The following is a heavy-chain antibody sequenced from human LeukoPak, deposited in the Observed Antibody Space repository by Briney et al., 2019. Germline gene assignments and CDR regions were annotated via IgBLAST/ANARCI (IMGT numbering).Heavy chain of an antibody. CDR3: ARDRYYYDSSGFRYFDY. CDR1: GGSISSSSYY. CDR2: IYYSGST. V-gene: IGHV4-39*07. D-gene: IGHD3-22*01. J-gene: IGHJ4*02. Sequence: SETLSLTCTVSGGSISSSSYYWGWIRQPPGKGLEWIGSIYYSGSTYYNPSLKSRVTISVDTSKNQFSLKLSSVTAADTAVYYCARDRYYYDSSGFRYFDYWGQGTLVTVSS.